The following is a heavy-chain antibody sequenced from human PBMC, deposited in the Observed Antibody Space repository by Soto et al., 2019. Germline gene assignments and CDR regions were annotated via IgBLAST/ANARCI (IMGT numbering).Heavy chain of an antibody. CDR3: ARGVDCSSTSCYGREFDY. CDR2: IWYDGSNK. J-gene: IGHJ4*02. Sequence: QVQLVESGGGVVQPGRSLRLSCAASGFTFSRYGMHWVSQAPGKGLEWVAVIWYDGSNKYYADSVKGRFTISRDNSKNSLYLQMNSLRAEYTAVYYCARGVDCSSTSCYGREFDYWGQGTLVTVSS. CDR1: GFTFSRYG. V-gene: IGHV3-33*01. D-gene: IGHD2-2*01.